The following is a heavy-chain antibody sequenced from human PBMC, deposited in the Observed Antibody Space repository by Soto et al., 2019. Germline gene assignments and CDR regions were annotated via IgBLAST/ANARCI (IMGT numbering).Heavy chain of an antibody. CDR2: IYFSGST. CDR1: GASINSGGYY. Sequence: SETLSLTCTVSGASINSGGYYWSWVRQLPGKGLEWIGYIYFSGSTYYNPSLESRVTISLDTSQNQFSLKLNSVTAADTAVYNCGRGKEWEVLFACWGQGTLVTVSS. J-gene: IGHJ4*02. D-gene: IGHD1-26*01. CDR3: GRGKEWEVLFAC. V-gene: IGHV4-31*03.